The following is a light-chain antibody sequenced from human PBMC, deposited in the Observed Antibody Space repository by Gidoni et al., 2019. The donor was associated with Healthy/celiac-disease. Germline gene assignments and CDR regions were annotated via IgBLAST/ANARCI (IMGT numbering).Light chain of an antibody. CDR1: KSVSSY. V-gene: IGKV3-11*01. CDR2: DAS. CDR3: QQRSNWLTWT. Sequence: EIVLTQSPATLSLSPGESATLSCRASKSVSSYLAWYQQKPGQAPRLLIYDASSRATGIPARFSGSGSGTDFTLTISSLEPEDFAVYYCQQRSNWLTWTFGQGTKVEIK. J-gene: IGKJ1*01.